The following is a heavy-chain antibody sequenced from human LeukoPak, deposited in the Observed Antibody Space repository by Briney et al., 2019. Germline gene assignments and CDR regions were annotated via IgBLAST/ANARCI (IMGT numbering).Heavy chain of an antibody. CDR3: AKVPIIAAAAKGFDY. Sequence: GGSLRLSCAASGFTVSSNYMSWVRQAPGKGLEWVSAISGSGGSTYYADSVKGRFTISRDNSKNTLYLQMNSLRAEDTAVYYCAKVPIIAAAAKGFDYWGQGTLVTVSS. CDR2: ISGSGGST. D-gene: IGHD6-13*01. J-gene: IGHJ4*02. V-gene: IGHV3-23*01. CDR1: GFTVSSNY.